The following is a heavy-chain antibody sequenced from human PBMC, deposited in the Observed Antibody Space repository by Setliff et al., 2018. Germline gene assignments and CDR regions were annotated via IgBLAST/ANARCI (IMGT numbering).Heavy chain of an antibody. Sequence: GGSLRLSCAASGFTFGTYSVNWVRQAPGKGLEWVANINQDGSEKYYVDSVKGRFTISRDNARNSLYLQMNSLRAEETAVYYCARVWFGNMDVWGKGTTVTVSS. J-gene: IGHJ6*03. V-gene: IGHV3-7*03. CDR2: INQDGSEK. CDR1: GFTFGTYS. D-gene: IGHD3-10*01. CDR3: ARVWFGNMDV.